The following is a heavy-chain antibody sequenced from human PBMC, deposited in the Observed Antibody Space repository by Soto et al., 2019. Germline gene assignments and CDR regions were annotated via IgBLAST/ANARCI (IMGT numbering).Heavy chain of an antibody. CDR1: GGSVSSGSYY. J-gene: IGHJ6*02. D-gene: IGHD2-2*01. CDR3: ASVGRHCVSTSCYPSNIAV. Sequence: QVQLQESGPGLVKPSETLSLTCTVSGGSVSSGSYYWRWIRQPPGKGLEWIGYIYYSGSTNYNPSLKSRVAISLDTSNHQFSRRRSSVTAVDTAVYYCASVGRHCVSTSCYPSNIAVWGQGTTVTVS. V-gene: IGHV4-61*01. CDR2: IYYSGST.